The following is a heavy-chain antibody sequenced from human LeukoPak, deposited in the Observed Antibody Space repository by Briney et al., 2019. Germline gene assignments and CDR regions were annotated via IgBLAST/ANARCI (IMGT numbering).Heavy chain of an antibody. Sequence: PGGSLRLSCAASGFTFSSYWMSWVRQAPGKGLEWVANIKQDGREKYYVDSVKGRFTISRDNAKNSLYLQMNSLRAEDTAVYYCARARVSYDLDYWGQGILVTGSS. V-gene: IGHV3-7*01. D-gene: IGHD3-16*01. CDR1: GFTFSSYW. J-gene: IGHJ4*02. CDR3: ARARVSYDLDY. CDR2: IKQDGREK.